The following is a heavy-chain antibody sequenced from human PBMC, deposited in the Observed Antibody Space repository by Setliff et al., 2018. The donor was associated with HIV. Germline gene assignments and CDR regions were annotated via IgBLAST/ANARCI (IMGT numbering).Heavy chain of an antibody. J-gene: IGHJ3*01. D-gene: IGHD3-22*01. CDR3: AREEDSSGYYGKDAFDV. V-gene: IGHV4-31*03. CDR1: GGSISSGGHY. Sequence: KPSETLSLTCTVSGGSISSGGHYWNWIRQHPGKGLEWIGYIHYSGSTYYNPSLKSRVTISRDTSRNQLSLKLSSVNVTDTAVYYCAREEDSSGYYGKDAFDVWGQGTLVTVSS. CDR2: IHYSGST.